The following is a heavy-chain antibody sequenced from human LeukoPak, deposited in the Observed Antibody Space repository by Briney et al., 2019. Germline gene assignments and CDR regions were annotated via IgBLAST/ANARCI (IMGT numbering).Heavy chain of an antibody. J-gene: IGHJ3*01. CDR1: GFSFGSYP. CDR3: AEGKINHNGAFDA. Sequence: GGSLRLSCAGSGFSFGSYPMSWVRQAPGKGLEWVSSISDFVDNTYYADSVKGRFTISRDNSEKSLYLQMSSLRVEDTAVYYCAEGKINHNGAFDAWGQGTRVTVSS. CDR2: ISDFVDNT. V-gene: IGHV3-23*01. D-gene: IGHD2-8*01.